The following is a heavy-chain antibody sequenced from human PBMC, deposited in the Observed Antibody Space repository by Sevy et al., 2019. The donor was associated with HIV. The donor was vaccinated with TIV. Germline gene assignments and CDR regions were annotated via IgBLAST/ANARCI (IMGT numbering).Heavy chain of an antibody. Sequence: GGSLRLSCAASGFTFSIYSMNWDRQAPGKGLEWVSSSSSSSNYIYYADSVKGRFTISRDNAKNSLYLQMNSLRAEDTAVYYCARDGGRITMVQGVLAYYHGMDVWGQGTTVTVSS. CDR1: GFTFSIYS. D-gene: IGHD3-10*01. CDR3: ARDGGRITMVQGVLAYYHGMDV. J-gene: IGHJ6*02. CDR2: SSSSSNYI. V-gene: IGHV3-21*01.